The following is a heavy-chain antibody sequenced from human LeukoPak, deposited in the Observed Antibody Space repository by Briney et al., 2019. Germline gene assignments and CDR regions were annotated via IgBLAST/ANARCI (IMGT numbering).Heavy chain of an antibody. J-gene: IGHJ4*02. CDR3: ARDLGGSLAPGKVWFDY. Sequence: ASVKVSCKASGYTFTGYYMHWVRQAPGQGLEWMGWINPNSGGTNYAQKFQGRVTMTRDTSISTAYMELSRLRSDDTAVYYCARDLGGSLAPGKVWFDYWGQGTLVTVSS. D-gene: IGHD1-26*01. CDR2: INPNSGGT. V-gene: IGHV1-2*02. CDR1: GYTFTGYY.